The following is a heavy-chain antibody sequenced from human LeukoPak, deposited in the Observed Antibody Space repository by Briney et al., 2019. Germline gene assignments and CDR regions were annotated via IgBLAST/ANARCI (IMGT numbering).Heavy chain of an antibody. J-gene: IGHJ4*02. D-gene: IGHD3-10*01. CDR2: IIPIFGTA. Sequence: SVKVPCKASGGTFSSYAISWVRQAPGQGLEWMGGIIPIFGTANYAQKFQGRVTITTDESTSTAYMELSSLRSEDTAVYYCARVGEEYYGSGSLDYWGQGTLVTVSS. V-gene: IGHV1-69*05. CDR1: GGTFSSYA. CDR3: ARVGEEYYGSGSLDY.